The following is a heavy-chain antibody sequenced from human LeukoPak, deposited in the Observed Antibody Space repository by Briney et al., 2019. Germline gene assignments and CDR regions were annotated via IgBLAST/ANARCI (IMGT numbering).Heavy chain of an antibody. D-gene: IGHD6-19*01. V-gene: IGHV4-4*07. CDR2: IHTSGST. CDR3: VGVESGWFVDY. J-gene: IGHJ4*02. CDR1: GGSINSYY. Sequence: PSETLSLTCSVSGGSINSYYWGWIRQPAGKGLEWIGRIHTSGSTNYSPSLKSRLTVSVDTSKNQFSLKLSSVTAADTAVYYCVGVESGWFVDYWGQGTLVTVSS.